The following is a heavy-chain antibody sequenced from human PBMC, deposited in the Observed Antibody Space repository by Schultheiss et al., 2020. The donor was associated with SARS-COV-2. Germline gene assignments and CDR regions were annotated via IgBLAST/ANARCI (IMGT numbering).Heavy chain of an antibody. Sequence: SETLSPTCSVSGGSIRSYYWSWIRQPPGKGLEWIGYIYSSGSTNYNPSLKSRLTISVDTSKNQFSLNLTSVTAADTAVYFCARWGSGLRFLEWSQNVDALDVWGQGTMVTVSS. CDR1: GGSIRSYY. J-gene: IGHJ3*01. V-gene: IGHV4-59*01. CDR3: ARWGSGLRFLEWSQNVDALDV. D-gene: IGHD3-3*01. CDR2: IYSSGST.